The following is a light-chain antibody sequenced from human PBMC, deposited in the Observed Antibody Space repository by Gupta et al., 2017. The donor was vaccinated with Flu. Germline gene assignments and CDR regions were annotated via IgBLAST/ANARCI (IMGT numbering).Light chain of an antibody. J-gene: IGLJ1*01. CDR1: SGEVGGYNY. CDR3: SSYTSSSTGV. CDR2: EVS. Sequence: QSALTQPASVSGSPVPTITISCTGTSGEVGGYNYVAGYQKHAGNAPKLMIYEVSKRPSGVASRFSGAKAGNTTSLTISGLQAEDDADYYCSSYTSSSTGVFGIGTKFTVL. V-gene: IGLV2-14*01.